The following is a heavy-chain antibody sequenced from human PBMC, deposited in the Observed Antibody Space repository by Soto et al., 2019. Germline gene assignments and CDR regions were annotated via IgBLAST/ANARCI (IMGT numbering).Heavy chain of an antibody. J-gene: IGHJ4*02. Sequence: GGSLRLSCAASGFNFSDHYMNWVRQAPGKGLEWVSYISGSSRYTNFADSVKGRFTISRDNAKNSLYLQMNSLRVEDTAVYYCARNTSGWHYYDYWGQGTPVTVSS. CDR1: GFNFSDHY. CDR3: ARNTSGWHYYDY. CDR2: ISGSSRYT. D-gene: IGHD6-19*01. V-gene: IGHV3-11*06.